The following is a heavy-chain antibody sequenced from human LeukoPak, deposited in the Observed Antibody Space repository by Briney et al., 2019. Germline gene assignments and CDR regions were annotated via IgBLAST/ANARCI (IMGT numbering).Heavy chain of an antibody. J-gene: IGHJ4*02. V-gene: IGHV4-34*01. Sequence: ASETLSLTCAVYGGSFSGYYWSWIRQPPGKGLEWIGEINHSGSTNYNPSLKSRVTISVDTSKNQFSLKLSSVTAADTAVYYCARRGVTMVRGVTIRSYYFDYWGQGTLVTVSS. CDR1: GGSFSGYY. D-gene: IGHD3-10*01. CDR2: INHSGST. CDR3: ARRGVTMVRGVTIRSYYFDY.